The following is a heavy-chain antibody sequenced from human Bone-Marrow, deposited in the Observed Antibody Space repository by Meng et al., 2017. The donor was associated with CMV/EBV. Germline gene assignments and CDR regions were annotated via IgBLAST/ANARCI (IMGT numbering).Heavy chain of an antibody. CDR3: AREGRRWLYIDF. CDR1: VDSVSSNSAA. V-gene: IGHV6-1*01. D-gene: IGHD6-19*01. CDR2: TYYRSKWYN. J-gene: IGHJ4*02. Sequence: SVDSVSSNSAAWNWIRQSPSRGLEWLGRTYYRSKWYNDYALSVKGRITITPDTSKNQFSLQVNSVTPEDTAVYYCAREGRRWLYIDFWGQGTLVTVSS.